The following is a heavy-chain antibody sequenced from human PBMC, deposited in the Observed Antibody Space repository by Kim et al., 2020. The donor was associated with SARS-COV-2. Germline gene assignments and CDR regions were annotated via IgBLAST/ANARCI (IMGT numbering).Heavy chain of an antibody. Sequence: GGSLRLSCAASGFTFSSYSMNWVRQAPGKGLEWVSSISSSSSYIYYADSVKGRFTISRDNAKNSLYLQMNSLRAEDTAVYYCARVCLVPPYSGYAESPLDYWGQGTLVTVSS. V-gene: IGHV3-21*01. CDR2: ISSSSSYI. D-gene: IGHD5-12*01. CDR1: GFTFSSYS. CDR3: ARVCLVPPYSGYAESPLDY. J-gene: IGHJ4*02.